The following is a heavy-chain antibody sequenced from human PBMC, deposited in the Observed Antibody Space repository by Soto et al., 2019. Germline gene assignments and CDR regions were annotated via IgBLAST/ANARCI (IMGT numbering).Heavy chain of an antibody. CDR2: ISWNSGSI. Sequence: EVQLVESGGGLVQPGRSLRLSCAASGFTFDDYAMHCVRQAPGKGLEWVSGISWNSGSIGYADSVKGRFTISRDNAKNSLYLQMNSLRAEDTALYYCAKGLGDYESNWFDPWGQGTLVTVSS. J-gene: IGHJ5*02. V-gene: IGHV3-9*01. D-gene: IGHD4-17*01. CDR1: GFTFDDYA. CDR3: AKGLGDYESNWFDP.